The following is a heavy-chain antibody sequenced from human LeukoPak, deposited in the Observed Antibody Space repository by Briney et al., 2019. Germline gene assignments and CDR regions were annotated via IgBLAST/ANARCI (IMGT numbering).Heavy chain of an antibody. D-gene: IGHD4-17*01. V-gene: IGHV3-23*01. CDR1: GFTFSSYA. CDR2: ISGSGGST. J-gene: IGHJ3*02. CDR3: AKDYGDYRGDDAFDI. Sequence: PGGSLRLSCAASGFTFSSYAMNWVRQAPGKGLKWVSVISGSGGSTYYGDSVKGRFNISRDNSKNTLYLQMSSLRAEDTAVYYCAKDYGDYRGDDAFDIWGQGTMVTVSS.